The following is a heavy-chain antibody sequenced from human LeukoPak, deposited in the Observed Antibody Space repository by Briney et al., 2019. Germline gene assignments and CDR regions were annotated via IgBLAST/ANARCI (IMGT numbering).Heavy chain of an antibody. J-gene: IGHJ3*02. CDR1: GVSISSSNSY. Sequence: SETLSLTCTVSGVSISSSNSYWSWLRQPAGKGLEWIGRIYTSGSTNYNPSLKSRVTISVDTSKNQFSLKLSSVTAADTAVYYCAREAHYYDNSGYWDAFDIWGQGTLVTVSS. CDR3: AREAHYYDNSGYWDAFDI. V-gene: IGHV4-61*02. D-gene: IGHD3-22*01. CDR2: IYTSGST.